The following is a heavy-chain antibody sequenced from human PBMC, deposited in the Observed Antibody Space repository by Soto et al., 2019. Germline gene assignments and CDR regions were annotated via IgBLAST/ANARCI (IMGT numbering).Heavy chain of an antibody. CDR2: ISRSGYST. CDR3: AKDMLSAAASDAFDI. V-gene: IGHV3-23*01. D-gene: IGHD2-2*01. J-gene: IGHJ3*02. Sequence: ESGGGLVQPGGSLRLSCAASGLTFSSYAMTWVRQAPGKGLEWVSAISRSGYSTDYADSVKGRFTISRDNSKNTLYLQMNSLRVEDTAVYYCAKDMLSAAASDAFDIWGQGTMVTVSS. CDR1: GLTFSSYA.